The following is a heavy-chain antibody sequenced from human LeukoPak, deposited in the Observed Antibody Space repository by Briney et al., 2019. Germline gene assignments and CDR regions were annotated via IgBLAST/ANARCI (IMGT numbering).Heavy chain of an antibody. CDR1: GYTFTGYY. V-gene: IGHV1-2*06. Sequence: ASVKVSCKASGYTFTGYYMHWVRQAPGQGLEWMGRINPNSGGTNYAQKFQGRVTMTRDTSISTAYMELSRLRSDDTAVYYCASNSLRFLEWLLPDDYYYMDVWGKGTTVTVSS. J-gene: IGHJ6*03. D-gene: IGHD3-3*01. CDR3: ASNSLRFLEWLLPDDYYYMDV. CDR2: INPNSGGT.